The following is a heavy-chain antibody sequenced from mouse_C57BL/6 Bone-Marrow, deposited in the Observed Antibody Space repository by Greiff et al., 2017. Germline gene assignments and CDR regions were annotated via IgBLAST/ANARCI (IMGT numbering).Heavy chain of an antibody. CDR1: GYTFPSYW. D-gene: IGHD1-1*01. CDR2: IYPGSGST. V-gene: IGHV1-55*01. J-gene: IGHJ3*01. CDR3: TCYGSSYWFAY. Sequence: VQLQQPGAELVKPGASVKMSCKASGYTFPSYWINWVKQRPGQGLEWIGDIYPGSGSTNYNEKFKSKATLTVDTSYSTAYMQLSSLTSEYAAVYYCTCYGSSYWFAYWGQGTLVTVSA.